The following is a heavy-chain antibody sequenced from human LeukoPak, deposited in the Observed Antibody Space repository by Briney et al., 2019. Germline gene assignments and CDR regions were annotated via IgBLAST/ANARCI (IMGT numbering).Heavy chain of an antibody. CDR1: GFIFGDYA. J-gene: IGHJ4*02. V-gene: IGHV3-49*04. CDR3: TRDDVDTAMYFDY. D-gene: IGHD5-18*01. CDR2: IRSKAYGGTT. Sequence: GGSLRLSCTAPGFIFGDYAMSWVGQAPGKVLYLVGFIRSKAYGGTTEYAASVKGRFTISRDDSKSIAYLQMNSLKTEDTAVYYCTRDDVDTAMYFDYWGQGTLVTVSS.